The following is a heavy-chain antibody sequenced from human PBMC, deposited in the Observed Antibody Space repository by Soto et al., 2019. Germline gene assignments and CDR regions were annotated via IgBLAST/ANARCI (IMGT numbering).Heavy chain of an antibody. V-gene: IGHV3-15*01. CDR1: GFTFSNAW. CDR2: IKSKTDGGTT. CDR3: TTEAYDFWSGYSAL. J-gene: IGHJ4*02. Sequence: EVQLVESGGGLVKPGGSLRLSCAASGFTFSNAWMSWVRQAPGKGLEWVGRIKSKTDGGTTDYAAPVKGRFTISRDDSKNTLYLQMNSLKTEDTAVYYCTTEAYDFWSGYSALWGQGTLVTVSS. D-gene: IGHD3-3*01.